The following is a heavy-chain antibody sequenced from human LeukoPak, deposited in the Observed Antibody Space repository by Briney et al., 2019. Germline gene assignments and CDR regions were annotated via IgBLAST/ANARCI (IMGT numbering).Heavy chain of an antibody. J-gene: IGHJ6*02. D-gene: IGHD6-19*01. CDR3: ARHASKEIAVTGRAHYYGMDV. V-gene: IGHV1-69*04. CDR1: GGTFSSYA. Sequence: SVKVSCKASGGTFSSYAISWVRQAPGQGLKWMGRIIPILGIANYAQKFQGRVTITADKSTSTAYMELSSLKASDTAMYYCARHASKEIAVTGRAHYYGMDVWGQGTAVTVSS. CDR2: IIPILGIA.